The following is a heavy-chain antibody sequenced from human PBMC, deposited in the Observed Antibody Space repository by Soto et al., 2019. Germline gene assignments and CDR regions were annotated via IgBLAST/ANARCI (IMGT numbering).Heavy chain of an antibody. J-gene: IGHJ4*02. Sequence: GGSLRLSCAASGFTFRTYAMHWVRQAPGKGLEWVALISYDGSNTFYADSVKGRFTISRDNSKNTLYLQMNSLRAEDTAVYYCAKSSSGLRDYFDSWGRGTLVTVSS. CDR1: GFTFRTYA. V-gene: IGHV3-30*18. CDR3: AKSSSGLRDYFDS. D-gene: IGHD3-10*01. CDR2: ISYDGSNT.